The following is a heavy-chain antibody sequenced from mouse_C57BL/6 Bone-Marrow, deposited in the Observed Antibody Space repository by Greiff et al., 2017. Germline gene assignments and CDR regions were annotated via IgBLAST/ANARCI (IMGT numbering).Heavy chain of an antibody. V-gene: IGHV1-69*01. CDR3: AKEPTYDSYDGGYCDV. CDR2: IDPSDSYT. CDR1: GYTFTSYW. D-gene: IGHD2-12*01. J-gene: IGHJ1*03. Sequence: QVQLQQPGAELVMPGASVKLSCKASGYTFTSYWMHWVKQRPGQGLEWIGEIDPSDSYTNYNQKFKGKSTLTVDKSSSTAYMQLRSLTSEDSAVYYCAKEPTYDSYDGGYCDVGGTGTTVTVSS.